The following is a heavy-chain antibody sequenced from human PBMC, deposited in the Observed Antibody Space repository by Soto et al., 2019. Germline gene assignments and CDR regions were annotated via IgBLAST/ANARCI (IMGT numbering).Heavy chain of an antibody. D-gene: IGHD6-6*01. CDR3: ARYSSSSGQLDY. J-gene: IGHJ4*02. V-gene: IGHV4-34*01. CDR2: INHSGST. Sequence: SETLSLTCAVYGGSFSGYYWSWIRQPPGEGLEWIGEINHSGSTNYNPSLKSRVTISVDTSKNQFSLKLSSVTAADTAVYYCARYSSSSGQLDYWGQGTLVTVSS. CDR1: GGSFSGYY.